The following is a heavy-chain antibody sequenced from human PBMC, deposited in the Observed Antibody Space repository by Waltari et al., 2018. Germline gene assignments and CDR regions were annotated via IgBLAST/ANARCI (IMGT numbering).Heavy chain of an antibody. D-gene: IGHD3-3*01. CDR3: ARHVTIFGVVIASYFDY. J-gene: IGHJ4*02. Sequence: QVQLQESGPGLVKPSETLSLTCAVSCYSISSGYYWGWNRQPPGKGLEWIGSIYHSGSTYYNPSLKSRVTISVDTSKNQFSLKLSSVTAADTAVYYCARHVTIFGVVIASYFDYWGQGTLVTVSS. V-gene: IGHV4-38-2*01. CDR1: CYSISSGYY. CDR2: IYHSGST.